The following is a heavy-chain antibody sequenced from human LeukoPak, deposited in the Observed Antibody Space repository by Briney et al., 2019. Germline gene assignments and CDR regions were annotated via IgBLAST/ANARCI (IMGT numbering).Heavy chain of an antibody. CDR3: ARHLLEGYFDY. V-gene: IGHV4-34*09. Sequence: TSETLSLTCAVYGGSFSGYYWSWIRQPPGKGLEWIGYIYYSGSTYYNPSPKSRVTISVDTSKNQFSLKLSSVTAADTAVYYCARHLLEGYFDYWGQGTLVTVSS. J-gene: IGHJ4*02. CDR1: GGSFSGYY. D-gene: IGHD3-3*01. CDR2: IYYSGST.